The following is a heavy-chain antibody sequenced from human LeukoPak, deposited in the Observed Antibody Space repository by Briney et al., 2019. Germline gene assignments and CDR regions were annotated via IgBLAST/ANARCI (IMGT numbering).Heavy chain of an antibody. D-gene: IGHD7-27*01. J-gene: IGHJ4*02. Sequence: SETLSLTCTVSGGSISSSSYYWGWIRQPPGKGLEWIGSIYYSGSTYYNPSLKSRVTISVDTSKNQFSLKLSSVTAADTAVYYCASVHLTGVADYWGQGTLVTVSS. CDR2: IYYSGST. CDR3: ASVHLTGVADY. V-gene: IGHV4-39*01. CDR1: GGSISSSSYY.